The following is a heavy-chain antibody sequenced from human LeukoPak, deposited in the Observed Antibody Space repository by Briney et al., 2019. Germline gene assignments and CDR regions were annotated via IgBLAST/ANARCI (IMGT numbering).Heavy chain of an antibody. CDR2: ISSSSSYI. V-gene: IGHV3-21*01. CDR1: GFTFSSYS. CDR3: ARERDYYYYYYYMDV. J-gene: IGHJ6*03. D-gene: IGHD3-16*01. Sequence: GGSLRLSCAASGFTFSSYSMNWVRQAPGKGLEWVSSISSSSSYIYYADSVKGRFTISRDNAKNTLYLQMNSLRAEDTAVYYCARERDYYYYYYYMDVWGKGTTVTISS.